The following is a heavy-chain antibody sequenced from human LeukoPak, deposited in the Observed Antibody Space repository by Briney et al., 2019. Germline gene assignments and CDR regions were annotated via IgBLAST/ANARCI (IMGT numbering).Heavy chain of an antibody. Sequence: ASVKVSCKASGYTFTGYYMHWVRQAPGQGLEWMGWINPNSGGTIYAQKFQGRVTMTRDTSISTAYMELSRLIFDDTAVYYCARVRATAMVLIEYWGQGTLVTVSS. CDR3: ARVRATAMVLIEY. J-gene: IGHJ4*02. V-gene: IGHV1-2*02. D-gene: IGHD5-18*01. CDR2: INPNSGGT. CDR1: GYTFTGYY.